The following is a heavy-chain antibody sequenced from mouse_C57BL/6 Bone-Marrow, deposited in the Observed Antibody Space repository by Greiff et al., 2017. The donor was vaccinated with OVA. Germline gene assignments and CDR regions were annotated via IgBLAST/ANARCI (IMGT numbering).Heavy chain of an antibody. CDR2: FYPGSGCI. CDR1: GYTFTEYT. CDR3: ARHEDNALYYFDD. Sequence: QVQLQQPGAELVKPGASVKLSCKASGYTFTEYTIHWVKQRPGQGLEWIGWFYPGSGCINYNEKFKGKATLTVDKSSSTVYMELSRLTSEDSAVYVGARHEDNALYYFDDWGKGTTLTVAS. J-gene: IGHJ2*01. V-gene: IGHV1-62-2*01.